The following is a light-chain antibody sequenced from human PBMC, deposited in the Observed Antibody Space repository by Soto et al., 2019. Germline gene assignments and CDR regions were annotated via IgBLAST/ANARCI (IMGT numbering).Light chain of an antibody. V-gene: IGKV1-5*03. J-gene: IGKJ2*01. CDR2: KAS. CDR1: QTINSW. CDR3: QQYNNWYT. Sequence: DIPMTQSPSILSASVGDRVTITCRASQTINSWLAWYQQKPGKAPKLLIYKASSLESGVPSRFSGSGSGTEFTLTISSLQPDDFATYYCQQYNNWYTFGQGTKLEIK.